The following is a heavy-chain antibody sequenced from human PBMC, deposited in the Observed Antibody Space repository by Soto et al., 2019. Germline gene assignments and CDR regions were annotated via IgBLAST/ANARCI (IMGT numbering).Heavy chain of an antibody. Sequence: PSETLSLTCAVYGGSFSGYYWSWIRQPPGKGLEWIGEINHSGSTNYNPSLKSRVTISVDTSKNQFSLKLSSVTAADTAVYYCERSSSAFWSGYKGGYYYYGMDVWGQGTTVTVSS. D-gene: IGHD3-3*01. CDR2: INHSGST. V-gene: IGHV4-34*01. CDR1: GGSFSGYY. CDR3: ERSSSAFWSGYKGGYYYYGMDV. J-gene: IGHJ6*02.